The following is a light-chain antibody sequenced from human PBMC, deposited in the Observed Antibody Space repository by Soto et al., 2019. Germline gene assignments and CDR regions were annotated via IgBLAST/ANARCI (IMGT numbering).Light chain of an antibody. CDR2: GAS. CDR1: QIVSSN. Sequence: EIVMTQSPATLSVSPGERATLSCRASQIVSSNLAWYQQKPGQAPRLLIYGASTRATGIPARFSGSGSGTEFTLTISGLQPEDFAVYYCQQYNNRYTFGQGTKLEIK. V-gene: IGKV3-15*01. CDR3: QQYNNRYT. J-gene: IGKJ2*01.